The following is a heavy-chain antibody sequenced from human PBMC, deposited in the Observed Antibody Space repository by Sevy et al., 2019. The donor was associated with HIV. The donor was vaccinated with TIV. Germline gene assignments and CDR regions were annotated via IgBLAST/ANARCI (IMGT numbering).Heavy chain of an antibody. J-gene: IGHJ5*02. CDR2: IFYSGST. D-gene: IGHD2-2*01. Sequence: SETLSLTCAVSGGSISSSSYYWGWIRQPPGKGLEWIGSIFYSGSTYYNPSLKSRVTISVDTSKNQFSLKLSSVTAADTAVYYCARQANCSSTSCSMYNWSDPWGQGTLVTVSS. CDR1: GGSISSSSYY. V-gene: IGHV4-39*01. CDR3: ARQANCSSTSCSMYNWSDP.